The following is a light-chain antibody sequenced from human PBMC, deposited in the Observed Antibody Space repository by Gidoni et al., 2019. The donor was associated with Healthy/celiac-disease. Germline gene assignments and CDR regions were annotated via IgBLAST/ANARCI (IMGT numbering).Light chain of an antibody. J-gene: IGLJ1*01. CDR1: SSDVGSYNL. V-gene: IGLV2-23*01. CDR3: CSYAGSSTYV. CDR2: EGS. Sequence: LTQPASVSGSPGQSITISCTGTSSDVGSYNLVSWYQQHPGKAPKLMIYEGSKRPSGVSNRFSGSKSGNTASLTISGLQAEDEADYYCCSYAGSSTYVFGTGTKVTVL.